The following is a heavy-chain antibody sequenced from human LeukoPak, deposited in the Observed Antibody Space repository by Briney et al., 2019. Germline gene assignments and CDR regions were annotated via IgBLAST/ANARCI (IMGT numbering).Heavy chain of an antibody. CDR2: INHSGST. CDR1: GGSFSGYY. V-gene: IGHV4-34*01. D-gene: IGHD6-19*01. J-gene: IGHJ4*02. Sequence: SETLSLTCAVYGGSFSGYYWSWIRQPPGKGLEWIGEINHSGSTNYNPSLKSRVTISVDTSKNQFSLKLSSVTAADTAVYYCARNNSNGFDFWSQGTLVTVSS. CDR3: ARNNSNGFDF.